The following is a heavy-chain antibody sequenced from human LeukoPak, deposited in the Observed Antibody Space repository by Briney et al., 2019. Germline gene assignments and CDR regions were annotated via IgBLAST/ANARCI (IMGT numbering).Heavy chain of an antibody. CDR3: ARAQYNWNDGNWFDP. Sequence: GGSLRLSCAASGFTFSSYGMHWVRQAPGKGLEWVAVIWYDGSNKYYADSVKGRFTISRDNAKNSLYLQMNSLRAEDTAVYYCARAQYNWNDGNWFDPWGQGTLVTVSS. CDR1: GFTFSSYG. CDR2: IWYDGSNK. J-gene: IGHJ5*02. D-gene: IGHD1-1*01. V-gene: IGHV3-33*01.